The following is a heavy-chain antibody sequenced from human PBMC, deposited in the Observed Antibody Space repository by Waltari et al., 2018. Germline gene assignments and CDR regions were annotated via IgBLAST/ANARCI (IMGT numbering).Heavy chain of an antibody. J-gene: IGHJ3*01. CDR1: GVSITSNRHY. D-gene: IGHD5-12*01. CDR2: LSYTGAT. CDR3: ATYIGASVGTAAFDV. V-gene: IGHV4-39*02. Sequence: QLQLQESGPGLVKPSEPLSLTCSVSGVSITSNRHYWGWIRQPPGQGLEWIGTLSYTGATYSSPSLQSRVTISRDTSKNHLSLTLGSVTAADTAVYYCATYIGASVGTAAFDVWGQGTMVTVSS.